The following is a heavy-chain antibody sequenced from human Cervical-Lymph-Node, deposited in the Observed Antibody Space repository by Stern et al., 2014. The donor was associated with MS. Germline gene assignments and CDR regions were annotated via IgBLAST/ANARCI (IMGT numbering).Heavy chain of an antibody. CDR1: GGSINNYY. CDR3: ARRIAVAGRTFFDS. J-gene: IGHJ4*02. CDR2: IHYRGTT. D-gene: IGHD6-19*01. V-gene: IGHV4-59*01. Sequence: VQLVESGPGLVKPSETLSLTCTVSGGSINNYYWGWIRQPPGNGLEWVGLIHYRGTTTYNPSLNSRVTISVDTSKNQFSLKLTSVTSADTAVYYCARRIAVAGRTFFDSWGQGTLVTVSS.